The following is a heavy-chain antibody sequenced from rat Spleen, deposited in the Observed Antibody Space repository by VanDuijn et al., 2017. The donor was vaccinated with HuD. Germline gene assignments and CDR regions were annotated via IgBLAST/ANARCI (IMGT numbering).Heavy chain of an antibody. CDR3: EKGMGLTN. CDR2: ITNIAGRT. CDR1: GFTFNNYW. D-gene: IGHD1-9*01. Sequence: EVQLVESGGGLVQPGRSLKLSCAASGFTFNNYWMTWIRQSPGKGLEWVASITNIAGRTHYPDSVKGRFTISRDIAKSTLFLQMNSLKSEDAATYDCEKGMGLTNCGEGVMVTVSS. J-gene: IGHJ2*01. V-gene: IGHV5-31*01.